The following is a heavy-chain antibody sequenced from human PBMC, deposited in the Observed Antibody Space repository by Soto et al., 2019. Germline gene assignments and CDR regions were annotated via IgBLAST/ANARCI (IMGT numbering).Heavy chain of an antibody. J-gene: IGHJ4*02. CDR1: GLTFSSYG. V-gene: IGHV3-30*03. CDR3: ATSPGIAVAGTLDY. CDR2: ISYDGSNK. D-gene: IGHD6-19*01. Sequence: QSGGSLRLSCAASGLTFSSYGMHWVRQAPGKGLEWVAVISYDGSNKYYADSVKGRFTISRDNSKNTLYLQMNSLRAEDTAVYYCATSPGIAVAGTLDYWGQGTLVTVSS.